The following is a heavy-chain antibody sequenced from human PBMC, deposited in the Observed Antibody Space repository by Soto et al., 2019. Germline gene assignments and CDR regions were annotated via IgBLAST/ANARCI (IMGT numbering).Heavy chain of an antibody. CDR1: GGSIRSSTYY. V-gene: IGHV4-39*01. J-gene: IGHJ4*02. D-gene: IGHD6-13*01. CDR3: ARHEGGAAADRPLDY. Sequence: QLQLQESGPGLVKPSETLSLTCTVSGGSIRSSTYYWGWIRQPPGKGLEWIGSIYYSGSTPYNPSLKRRVTMSVDTSTNQFSLKMNSVTAADTAVYYCARHEGGAAADRPLDYWGQGTLVTVSS. CDR2: IYYSGST.